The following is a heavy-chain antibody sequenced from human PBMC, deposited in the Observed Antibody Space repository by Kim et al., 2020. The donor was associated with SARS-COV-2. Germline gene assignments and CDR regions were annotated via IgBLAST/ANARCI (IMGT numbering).Heavy chain of an antibody. CDR2: ISWNSGSI. CDR1: GFTFGDYA. Sequence: GGSLRLSCAASGFTFGDYAMHWVRQAPGKGLEWVSGISWNSGSIGYADSVKGRFTISRDNAKNSLYLQMNSLRAEDTALYYCAKDINAALYYYYYGMDVWGQGTTVTVSS. V-gene: IGHV3-9*01. CDR3: AKDINAALYYYYYGMDV. J-gene: IGHJ6*02. D-gene: IGHD6-25*01.